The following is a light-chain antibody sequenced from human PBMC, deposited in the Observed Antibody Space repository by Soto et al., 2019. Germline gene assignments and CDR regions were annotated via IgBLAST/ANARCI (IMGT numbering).Light chain of an antibody. Sequence: DIQMTQSPSTLSASVGDRVTITCRASQSISNWLAWYQQKPGKAPKLLIYKASSLESGVPSRFSGSGSGTEFTLTISSLQPDDFATYYCQQYNSYSTWTFGQGTKV. V-gene: IGKV1-5*03. CDR2: KAS. J-gene: IGKJ1*01. CDR1: QSISNW. CDR3: QQYNSYSTWT.